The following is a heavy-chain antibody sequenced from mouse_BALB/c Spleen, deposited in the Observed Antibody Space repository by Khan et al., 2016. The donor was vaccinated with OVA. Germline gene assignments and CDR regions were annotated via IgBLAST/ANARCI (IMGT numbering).Heavy chain of an antibody. J-gene: IGHJ3*01. D-gene: IGHD2-1*01. V-gene: IGHV2-9*02. CDR1: GFSLTSYG. CDR2: IWAGGGT. CDR3: ARDRDYGSSSWFAY. Sequence: VQLQESGPGLVAPSQSLSITCTVSGFSLTSYGVHWVRQPPGKGLEWLGVIWAGGGTDYNSALMPRLIIIKDDSKSQIFLKMNRLKIDDTAMYFCARDRDYGSSSWFAYWGQGTLVTVSA.